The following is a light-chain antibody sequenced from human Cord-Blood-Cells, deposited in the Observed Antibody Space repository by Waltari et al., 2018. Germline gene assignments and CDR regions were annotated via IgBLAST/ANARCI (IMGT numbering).Light chain of an antibody. Sequence: QFALSLPASLSGSPRQSVTISGTGTHRAVRSYHLVSWDQQHPGKAPKLMIYEGSKRPSGVSNRFSGSKSGNTASLTISGLQAEDEADYYCCSYAGSSTWVFGGGTKLTVL. CDR3: CSYAGSSTWV. V-gene: IGLV2-23*01. CDR1: HRAVRSYHL. J-gene: IGLJ3*02. CDR2: EGS.